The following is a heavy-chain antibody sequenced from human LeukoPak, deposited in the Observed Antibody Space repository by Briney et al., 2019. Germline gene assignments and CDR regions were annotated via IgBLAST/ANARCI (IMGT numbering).Heavy chain of an antibody. D-gene: IGHD3-16*01. J-gene: IGHJ4*03. V-gene: IGHV4-59*01. CDR2: IYYSGST. Sequence: SETLSLSCTVSGVSISDYYWSWIRQPPGKGLEWIGYIYYSGSTNYNPSLKSRVTISADTSKNQFSLKLSSVTAADTAVYYCARDDVWGSLDYWGHGTLVTVSS. CDR1: GVSISDYY. CDR3: ARDDVWGSLDY.